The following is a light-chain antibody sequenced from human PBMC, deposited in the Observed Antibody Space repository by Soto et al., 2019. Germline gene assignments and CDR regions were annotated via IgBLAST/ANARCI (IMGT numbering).Light chain of an antibody. CDR2: GNS. CDR3: QSYDSSLISYV. Sequence: QFVLTQPPSVSGAPGQRVTISCTGSSSNIGAGYDVHWYQQLPGTAPKLLIYGNSNRPSGVPDRFSGSKSGTSASLAITGLQAEDEADYYCQSYDSSLISYVFGTGTKVTVL. V-gene: IGLV1-40*01. J-gene: IGLJ1*01. CDR1: SSNIGAGYD.